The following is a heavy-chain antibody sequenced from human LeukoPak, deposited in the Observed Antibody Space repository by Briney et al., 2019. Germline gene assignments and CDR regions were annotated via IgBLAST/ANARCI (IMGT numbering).Heavy chain of an antibody. CDR1: GGTFSSYA. D-gene: IGHD2-21*01. V-gene: IGHV1-69*13. Sequence: SVKVSCKASGGTFSSYAISWVRQAPGQGLEWMGGIIPIFGTANYAQKFQGRVTITADESTSTAYMELSSLRSGETAVYYCARAPSAYCGGDCYSNWFDPWGQGTLVTVSS. CDR3: ARAPSAYCGGDCYSNWFDP. CDR2: IIPIFGTA. J-gene: IGHJ5*02.